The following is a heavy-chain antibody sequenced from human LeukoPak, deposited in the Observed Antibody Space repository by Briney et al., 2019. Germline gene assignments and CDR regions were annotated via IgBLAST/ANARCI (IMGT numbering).Heavy chain of an antibody. V-gene: IGHV3-15*05. J-gene: IGHJ4*02. CDR2: IKSKTDGGTT. CDR3: ARGGFPKGWDLRFLADY. Sequence: GGSLRLSCAASGFTFSNAWMSWVRQAPGKGLEWVGRIKSKTDGGTTDYAAPVKGRFTISRDDSKNTLYLQMNSLRAEDTAVYYCARGGFPKGWDLRFLADYWGQGTLVTVSS. CDR1: GFTFSNAW. D-gene: IGHD1-26*01.